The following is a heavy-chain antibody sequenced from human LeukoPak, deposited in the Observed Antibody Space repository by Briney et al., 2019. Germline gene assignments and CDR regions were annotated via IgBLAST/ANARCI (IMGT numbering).Heavy chain of an antibody. D-gene: IGHD2-2*01. CDR2: MNPNSGNT. CDR1: GYTFTSYD. J-gene: IGHJ6*02. Sequence: ASVKASCKASGYTFTSYDINWVRQATGQGLEWMGWMNPNSGNTGYAQKFQGRVTMTRNTSISTAYMELSSLRSEDTAVYYCAVPAATDQGYGMDVWGQGTTVTVSS. V-gene: IGHV1-8*01. CDR3: AVPAATDQGYGMDV.